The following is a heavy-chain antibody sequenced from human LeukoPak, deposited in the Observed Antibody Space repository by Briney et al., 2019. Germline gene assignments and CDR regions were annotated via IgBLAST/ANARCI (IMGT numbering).Heavy chain of an antibody. Sequence: PAASVKVSCKASGYTFTSYGISWVRQAPGQGLEWMGWISAYNGNTNYAQKLQGRVTMTTDTSTSTAYMELRSLRSDDTAVYYCAREPKLRYFDWLYAFDIWGQGTMVTVSS. D-gene: IGHD3-9*01. CDR2: ISAYNGNT. CDR3: AREPKLRYFDWLYAFDI. CDR1: GYTFTSYG. J-gene: IGHJ3*02. V-gene: IGHV1-18*01.